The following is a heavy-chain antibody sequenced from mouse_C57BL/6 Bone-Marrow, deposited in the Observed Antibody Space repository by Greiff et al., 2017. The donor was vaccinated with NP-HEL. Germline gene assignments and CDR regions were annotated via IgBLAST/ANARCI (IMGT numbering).Heavy chain of an antibody. CDR1: GFNIKDDY. CDR2: IDPENGDT. V-gene: IGHV14-4*01. D-gene: IGHD1-1*01. CDR3: TTQDYDYYAMDY. Sequence: EVQLVESGAELVRPGASVKLSCTASGFNIKDDYMHWVKQRPEQGLEWIGWIDPENGDTEYASKFQGKATITADTSSNTAYLQLSSLTSEDTAVYYCTTQDYDYYAMDYWGQGTSVTVSS. J-gene: IGHJ4*01.